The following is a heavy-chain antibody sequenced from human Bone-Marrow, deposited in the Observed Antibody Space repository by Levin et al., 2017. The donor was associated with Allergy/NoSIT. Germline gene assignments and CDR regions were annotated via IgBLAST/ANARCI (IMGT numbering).Heavy chain of an antibody. CDR3: AREGAPIYDIWTGYYNYYYYGMDV. V-gene: IGHV1-46*01. CDR1: GYTFTSYY. J-gene: IGHJ6*02. Sequence: PGGSLRLSCKASGYTFTSYYMHWVRQAPGQGLEWMGIINPSGGSTSYAQKFQGRVTMTRDTSTSTVYMELSSLRSEDTAVYYCAREGAPIYDIWTGYYNYYYYGMDVWGQGTTVTVSS. CDR2: INPSGGST. D-gene: IGHD3-9*01.